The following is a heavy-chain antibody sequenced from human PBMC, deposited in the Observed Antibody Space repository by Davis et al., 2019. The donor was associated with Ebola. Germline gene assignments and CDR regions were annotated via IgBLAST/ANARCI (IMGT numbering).Heavy chain of an antibody. CDR2: TYYKSKWYN. D-gene: IGHD6-19*01. Sequence: HSQTLSLTCAISGDSVSTAGWNWIRQSPSRGLAWLGRTYYKSKWYNDYAASVKSRITINPDTSKNQVSLQLNSVTPEDTAVYYCASGWLRGRFDPWGQGTLVTVSS. V-gene: IGHV6-1*01. CDR3: ASGWLRGRFDP. CDR1: GDSVSTAG. J-gene: IGHJ5*02.